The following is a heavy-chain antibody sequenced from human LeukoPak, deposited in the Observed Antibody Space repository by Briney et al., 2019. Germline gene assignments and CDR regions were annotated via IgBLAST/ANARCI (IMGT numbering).Heavy chain of an antibody. CDR2: IIPILGIA. D-gene: IGHD6-6*01. V-gene: IGHV1-69*04. CDR3: ARDSSSSFIYYYGMDV. CDR1: GGTFSSYA. J-gene: IGHJ6*02. Sequence: SVKVSCKASGGTFSSYAISWVRQAPGQGLEWMGRIIPILGIANYAQKFQGRVTITADKSTSTAYMELSSLRSEDTAVYYCARDSSSSFIYYYGMDVWGQGTTVTVSS.